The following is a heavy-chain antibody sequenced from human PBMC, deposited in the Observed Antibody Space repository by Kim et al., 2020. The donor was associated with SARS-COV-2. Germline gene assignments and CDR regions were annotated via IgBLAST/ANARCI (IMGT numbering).Heavy chain of an antibody. Sequence: SMTKCADSVKGRFTISSDNAQNTLFLQMNSLKAEDSAMYYCARDLSTIAARWGQGTLVTVSS. CDR2: SMT. V-gene: IGHV3-74*01. J-gene: IGHJ4*02. CDR3: ARDLSTIAAR. D-gene: IGHD6-13*01.